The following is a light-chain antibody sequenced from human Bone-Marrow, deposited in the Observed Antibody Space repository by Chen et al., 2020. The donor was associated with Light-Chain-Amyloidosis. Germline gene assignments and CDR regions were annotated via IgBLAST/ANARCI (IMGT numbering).Light chain of an antibody. CDR3: QVWDRSSERPV. CDR1: NIGSTS. Sequence: SYVLTQPSSVSVAPGQTATIACGGNNIGSTSVHWYQQTPGQAPLLVVYDDSDRPSGIPERLSGSNTGITATLSSSMVEAGDEANYYGQVWDRSSERPVFGGGSSLSVL. V-gene: IGLV3-21*02. J-gene: IGLJ3*02. CDR2: DDS.